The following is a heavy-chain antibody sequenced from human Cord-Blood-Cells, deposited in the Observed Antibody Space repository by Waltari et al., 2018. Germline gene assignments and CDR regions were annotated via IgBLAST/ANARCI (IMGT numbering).Heavy chain of an antibody. J-gene: IGHJ5*02. D-gene: IGHD2-15*01. CDR3: ARGGIYCSGGSCYSWFDP. V-gene: IGHV4-59*01. CDR2: IYYSGST. Sequence: QVQLQESGPGLVKPSATLSLTCTVSGGSISSYYWSWIRPPPGKGLEWIGYIYYSGSTNYNPSLKSRVTISVDTSKNQFSLKLSSVTAADTAVYYCARGGIYCSGGSCYSWFDPWGQGTLVTVSS. CDR1: GGSISSYY.